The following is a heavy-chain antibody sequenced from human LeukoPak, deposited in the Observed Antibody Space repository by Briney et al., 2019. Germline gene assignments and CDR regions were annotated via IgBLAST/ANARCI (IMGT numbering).Heavy chain of an antibody. CDR1: GFIFSNYG. J-gene: IGHJ5*02. D-gene: IGHD4-23*01. CDR2: ISGSGGST. Sequence: GGSLRLSCAASGFIFSNYGMSWVRQPPGKGLEWVSAISGSGGSTYYADSVKGRFTISRDNSKNTLYLKLSSLRAEDTALYYCAKATMVLEWFDTWGQGTLVTVSS. V-gene: IGHV3-23*01. CDR3: AKATMVLEWFDT.